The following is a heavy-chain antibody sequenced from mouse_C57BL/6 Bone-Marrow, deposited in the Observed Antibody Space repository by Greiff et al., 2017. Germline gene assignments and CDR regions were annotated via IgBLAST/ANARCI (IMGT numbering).Heavy chain of an antibody. CDR1: GYSITSDY. Sequence: EVQLQESGPGLAKPSQTLSLTCSVTGYSITSDYWNWIRKFPGNKLEYMGYISYSGSTYYNPSLKSRISITRDTSKNQYYLQLNSVTTEDTATYYCARSIYYYGSSYLRYAMDYWGQGTSVTVSS. J-gene: IGHJ4*01. CDR3: ARSIYYYGSSYLRYAMDY. CDR2: ISYSGST. V-gene: IGHV3-8*01. D-gene: IGHD1-1*01.